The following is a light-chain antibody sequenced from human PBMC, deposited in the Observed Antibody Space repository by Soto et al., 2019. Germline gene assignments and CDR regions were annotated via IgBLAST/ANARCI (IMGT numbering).Light chain of an antibody. CDR1: SSAVGGYNY. Sequence: GTSSAVGGYNYVYWYPQQPGKAHPVMNYDVSNRPSGVSNRVSGSKSGNTASRTISGLQAEDEADDYCSSYTSSSTLYLFGTWTKVTVL. J-gene: IGLJ1*01. V-gene: IGLV2-14*04. CDR3: SSYTSSSTLYL. CDR2: DVS.